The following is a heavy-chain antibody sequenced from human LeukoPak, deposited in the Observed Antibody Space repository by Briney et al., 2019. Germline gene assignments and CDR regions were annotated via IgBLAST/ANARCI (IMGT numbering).Heavy chain of an antibody. CDR1: GFTFRSYT. CDR3: ARDRGEGYSGYDGFDY. Sequence: GGSLRLSCAASGFTFRSYTMNWVRQAPGKWLEWVSSFSGRSNYIYYADSVRGRFTISRDNAKNSLYLQMNSLRAEDTAMYYCARDRGEGYSGYDGFDYWGQGTLVTVSS. D-gene: IGHD5-12*01. J-gene: IGHJ4*02. CDR2: FSGRSNYI. V-gene: IGHV3-21*01.